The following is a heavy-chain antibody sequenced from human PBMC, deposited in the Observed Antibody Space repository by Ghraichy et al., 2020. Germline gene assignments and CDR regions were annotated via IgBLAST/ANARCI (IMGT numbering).Heavy chain of an antibody. V-gene: IGHV4-34*01. J-gene: IGHJ6*03. CDR1: GGSFSGYY. CDR2: INHSGST. Sequence: SETLSLTCAVYGGSFSGYYWSWIRQPPGKGLEWIGEINHSGSTNYNPSLKSRVTISVDTSKNQFSLKLSSVTAADTAVYYCARSNYDFWSGYYTPYYYYYYMDVWGKGTTVTVSS. D-gene: IGHD3-3*01. CDR3: ARSNYDFWSGYYTPYYYYYYMDV.